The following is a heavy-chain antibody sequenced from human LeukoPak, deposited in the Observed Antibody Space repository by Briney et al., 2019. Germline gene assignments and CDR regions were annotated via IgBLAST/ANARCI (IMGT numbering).Heavy chain of an antibody. CDR3: ARYTYYDILTGYQTEYNWFDP. J-gene: IGHJ5*02. D-gene: IGHD3-9*01. CDR2: IYYSGST. V-gene: IGHV4-39*01. CDR1: GGSISSSSYY. Sequence: SETLSLTCTVSGGSISSSSYYWGWIRQPPGKGLEWIGSIYYSGSTYYNPSLKSRVTISVDTSKNQFSLKLSSVTAADTAVYYCARYTYYDILTGYQTEYNWFDPWGQGTLVTVSS.